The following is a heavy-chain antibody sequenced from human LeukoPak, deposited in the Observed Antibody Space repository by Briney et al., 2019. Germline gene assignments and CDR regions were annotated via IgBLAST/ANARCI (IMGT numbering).Heavy chain of an antibody. Sequence: PGGSLRLSCAASGFTFSSYAMSWVRQAPGKGLEWVSAISGSGGSTYYADSVKGRFTTSRDNSKNTLYLQMNSLRAEDTAVYYCAKAQVLRFLEWLPDYWGQGTLVTVSS. J-gene: IGHJ4*02. D-gene: IGHD3-3*01. CDR1: GFTFSSYA. V-gene: IGHV3-23*01. CDR2: ISGSGGST. CDR3: AKAQVLRFLEWLPDY.